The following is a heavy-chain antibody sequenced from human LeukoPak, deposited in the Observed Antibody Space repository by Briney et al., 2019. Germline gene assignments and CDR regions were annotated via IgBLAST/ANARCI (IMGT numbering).Heavy chain of an antibody. D-gene: IGHD6-19*01. CDR2: ISTSSSYI. J-gene: IGHJ3*02. CDR3: ARGDPDISFAVAGEAFDI. Sequence: GGSLRLSCAASGFTFSSYEMNWVRQAPGKGLGWVSSISTSSSYIYYADSLKGRFTISRDNAKNSLYLQMNSLRADDTAVYYCARGDPDISFAVAGEAFDIWGQGTMVTVSS. V-gene: IGHV3-21*01. CDR1: GFTFSSYE.